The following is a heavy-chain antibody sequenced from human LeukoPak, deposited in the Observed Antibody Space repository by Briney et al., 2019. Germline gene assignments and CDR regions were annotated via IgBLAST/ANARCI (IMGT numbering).Heavy chain of an antibody. Sequence: GGSLRLSCAASGFTFDDYAMHWVRQAPGKGLEWVSGISWNSGSIGYADSVKGRFTISRDNAKNSLYLQMNSLRAEDTASYYCAKDLRGVAYGMDVWGQGTTVTVSS. D-gene: IGHD2-15*01. CDR3: AKDLRGVAYGMDV. CDR1: GFTFDDYA. V-gene: IGHV3-9*01. CDR2: ISWNSGSI. J-gene: IGHJ6*02.